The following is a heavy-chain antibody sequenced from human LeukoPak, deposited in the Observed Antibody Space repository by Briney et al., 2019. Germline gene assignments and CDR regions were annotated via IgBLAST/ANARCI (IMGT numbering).Heavy chain of an antibody. V-gene: IGHV3-11*05. CDR2: ISSSSSYT. Sequence: GGSLRLSCAASGFXFSDYYMSWIRQAPGKGLEWVSYISSSSSYTNYADSVKGRFTISRDNAKNSLYLQMNSLRAEDTAVYYCARALGTEAAGAFDIWGQGTIVTVSS. J-gene: IGHJ3*02. D-gene: IGHD6-13*01. CDR1: GFXFSDYY. CDR3: ARALGTEAAGAFDI.